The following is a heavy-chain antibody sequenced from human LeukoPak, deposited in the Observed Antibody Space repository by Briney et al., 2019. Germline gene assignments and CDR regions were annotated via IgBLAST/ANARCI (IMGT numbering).Heavy chain of an antibody. CDR2: ISSSSSYI. CDR3: ARDYVVVSSFDI. CDR1: GFTFSSYS. Sequence: KPGGSLRLSYAASGFTFSSYSMNWVRQAPGKGLEWVSSISSSSSYIYYADSVKGRFTISRDNAKNSLYLQMNSLRAEDTAVYYCARDYVVVSSFDIWGQGTMVTVSS. V-gene: IGHV3-21*01. D-gene: IGHD2-2*01. J-gene: IGHJ3*02.